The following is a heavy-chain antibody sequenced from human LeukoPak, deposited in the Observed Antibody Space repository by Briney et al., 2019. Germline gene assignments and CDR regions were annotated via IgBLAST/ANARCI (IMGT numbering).Heavy chain of an antibody. J-gene: IGHJ3*02. D-gene: IGHD1-7*01. Sequence: SLRLSCAASGFSFSTYAMHWVRQAPGKGLEWVAVIAYDGSDKYYADSVKGRFTISRDNSKNTLYLQMNSLRAEDMAVYYCARRRITGTTPDGSDIWGQGTMVTVSS. V-gene: IGHV3-30*04. CDR3: ARRRITGTTPDGSDI. CDR1: GFSFSTYA. CDR2: IAYDGSDK.